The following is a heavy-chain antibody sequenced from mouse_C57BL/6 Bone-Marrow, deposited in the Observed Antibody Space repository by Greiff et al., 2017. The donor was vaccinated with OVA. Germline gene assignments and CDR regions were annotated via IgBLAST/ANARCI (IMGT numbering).Heavy chain of an antibody. CDR1: GYTFTTYP. V-gene: IGHV1-47*01. J-gene: IGHJ4*01. D-gene: IGHD1-1*01. Sequence: QVHVKQSGAELVKPGASVKMSCKASGYTFTTYPIEWMKQNHGKSLEWIGNFHPYNDDTKYNEKFKGKATLTVEKSSSTVYLELSRLTSDDSAVYYCARTHYYGSSYGAMDYWGQGTSVTVSS. CDR2: FHPYNDDT. CDR3: ARTHYYGSSYGAMDY.